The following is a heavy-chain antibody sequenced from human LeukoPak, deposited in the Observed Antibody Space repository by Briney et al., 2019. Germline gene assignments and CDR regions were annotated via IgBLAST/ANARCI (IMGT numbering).Heavy chain of an antibody. Sequence: SETLSLTCAVSGGSISSSNWWSWVRPPPGKGLEWIGEIYHSGSTNYNPSLKSRVTISVDKSKNQFSLKLSSVTAADTAVYYCARSHTEYGDNDAFDIWGQGTMVTVSS. V-gene: IGHV4-4*02. D-gene: IGHD4-17*01. J-gene: IGHJ3*02. CDR2: IYHSGST. CDR3: ARSHTEYGDNDAFDI. CDR1: GGSISSSNW.